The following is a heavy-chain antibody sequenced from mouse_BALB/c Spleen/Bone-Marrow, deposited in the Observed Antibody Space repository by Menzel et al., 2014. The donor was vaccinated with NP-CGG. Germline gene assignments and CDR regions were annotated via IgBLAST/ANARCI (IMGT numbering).Heavy chain of an antibody. CDR3: ACLDGGGTAY. V-gene: IGHV5-9-1*01. Sequence: EVKLVESGGDLVKPGGSLKLSCAASGFTFSSYAMSWVRQTPETRLEWVATISSGGIYTYYPNTVKGRFTISRDNAKNTLYLQMSSLRSEDTAMYYRACLDGGGTAYWGQGTTLTVSS. CDR2: ISSGGIYT. J-gene: IGHJ2*01. CDR1: GFTFSSYA. D-gene: IGHD4-1*01.